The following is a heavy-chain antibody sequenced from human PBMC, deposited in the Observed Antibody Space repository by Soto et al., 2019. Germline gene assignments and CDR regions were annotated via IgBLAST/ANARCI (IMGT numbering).Heavy chain of an antibody. D-gene: IGHD3-16*01. Sequence: ASVKVSCKASGYTFTSYAMHWVRQAPGQRLEWMGWINAGNGNTKYSQKFQGRDTITRDTSASTAYMELSSLRSEDTAVYYCARLYTFGGVTHYYYGMDVWGQGTTVTVSS. CDR1: GYTFTSYA. V-gene: IGHV1-3*01. CDR3: ARLYTFGGVTHYYYGMDV. CDR2: INAGNGNT. J-gene: IGHJ6*02.